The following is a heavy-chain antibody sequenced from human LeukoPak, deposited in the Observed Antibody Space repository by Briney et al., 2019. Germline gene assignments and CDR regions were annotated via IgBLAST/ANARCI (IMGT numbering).Heavy chain of an antibody. Sequence: GASVKVSCKASGYTFTGYYMHWVRQAPGQGLEWMGWINPNSGGTNYAQKFQGRVTMTRDTSISTAYMELSRLRSDDTAVYYCARIWPRPHYNGWFDPWGQGTLVTVSS. D-gene: IGHD1-1*01. J-gene: IGHJ5*02. CDR3: ARIWPRPHYNGWFDP. CDR1: GYTFTGYY. CDR2: INPNSGGT. V-gene: IGHV1-2*02.